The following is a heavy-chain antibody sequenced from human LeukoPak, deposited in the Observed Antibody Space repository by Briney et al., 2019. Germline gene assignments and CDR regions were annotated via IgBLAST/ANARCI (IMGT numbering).Heavy chain of an antibody. CDR1: GFTFSSYE. Sequence: QPGGSLRLSCAASGFTFSSYEMNWVRQAPGKGLEWVSYISSSCSTIYYADSVKGRFTISRDNAKNSLYLQMNSLRAEDTAVYYCARGYDSSGWGDFDYWGQGTLVTVSS. J-gene: IGHJ4*02. V-gene: IGHV3-48*03. CDR3: ARGYDSSGWGDFDY. D-gene: IGHD3-22*01. CDR2: ISSSCSTI.